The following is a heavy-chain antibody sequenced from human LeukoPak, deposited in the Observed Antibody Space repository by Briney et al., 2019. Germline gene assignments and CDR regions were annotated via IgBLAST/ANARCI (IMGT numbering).Heavy chain of an antibody. V-gene: IGHV3-53*01. CDR2: IYSGGST. D-gene: IGHD6-19*01. CDR3: ARDGSGIAVFDY. Sequence: GGSLRLSCAASGFTVSSNYMSWVRQAPGKGLEWVSVIYSGGSTYYADSMKGRFTISRDNSKNTLYLQMNSLRAEDTAVYYCARDGSGIAVFDYWGQGTLVTVSS. CDR1: GFTVSSNY. J-gene: IGHJ4*02.